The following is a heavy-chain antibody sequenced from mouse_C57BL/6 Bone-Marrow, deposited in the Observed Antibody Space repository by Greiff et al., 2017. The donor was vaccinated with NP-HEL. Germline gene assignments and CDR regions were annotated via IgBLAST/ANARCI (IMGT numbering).Heavy chain of an antibody. D-gene: IGHD1-1*02. J-gene: IGHJ4*01. V-gene: IGHV5-12*01. CDR2: ISNGGGST. CDR3: ARHYYWVDY. CDR1: GFTFSDYY. Sequence: EVKLVESGGGLVQPGGSLKLSCAASGFTFSDYYMYWVRQTPEQRLEWVAYISNGGGSTYYPDTVKGRFTISRDNAKNTLYLQMSRLKSEDTAMYYCARHYYWVDYWGQGTSVTVSS.